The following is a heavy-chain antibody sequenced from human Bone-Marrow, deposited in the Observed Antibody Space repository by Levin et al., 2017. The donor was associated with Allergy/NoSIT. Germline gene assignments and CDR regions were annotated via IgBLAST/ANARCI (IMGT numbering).Heavy chain of an antibody. D-gene: IGHD5-18*01. J-gene: IGHJ5*02. CDR3: ARHGVDTAMVKAPLSGP. V-gene: IGHV4-39*01. CDR2: IYYTGST. CDR1: GGSISSSSYY. Sequence: SQTLSLTCTVSGGSISSSSYYWGWIRQPPGKGLEWIGSIYYTGSTYYNPSLKSRVTISVDTSKNQFSLKLSSVTAADTAVFYCARHGVDTAMVKAPLSGPWGQGTLVTVSS.